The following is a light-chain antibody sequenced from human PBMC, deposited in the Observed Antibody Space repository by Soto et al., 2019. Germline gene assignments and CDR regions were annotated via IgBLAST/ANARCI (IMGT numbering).Light chain of an antibody. J-gene: IGLJ2*01. CDR3: SSYTSSRTVV. CDR1: SSDVGGYNF. Sequence: QSVLTQPASVSGSPGQSITISCTGTSSDVGGYNFVSWYQQHPGKAPKLMIYEVTNRPSGVSNRFSGSKSDNTASLTISGLQAEDEADYYCSSYTSSRTVVFGGGTKLTVL. CDR2: EVT. V-gene: IGLV2-14*01.